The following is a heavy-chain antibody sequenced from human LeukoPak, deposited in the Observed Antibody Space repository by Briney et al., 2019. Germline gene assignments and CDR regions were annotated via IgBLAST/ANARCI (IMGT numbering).Heavy chain of an antibody. V-gene: IGHV4-34*01. J-gene: IGHJ2*01. D-gene: IGHD3-9*01. CDR2: INHSGST. CDR1: GGSFSGYY. CDR3: ARGPGYFDWLLYFAPRNWYFDL. Sequence: PSETLSLTCAVYGGSFSGYYWSWIRQPPGKGLEWIGEINHSGSTNYNPSLKSRVTISVDTSKNQFSLKLSSVTAADTAVYYYARGPGYFDWLLYFAPRNWYFDLWGRGTLVTVSS.